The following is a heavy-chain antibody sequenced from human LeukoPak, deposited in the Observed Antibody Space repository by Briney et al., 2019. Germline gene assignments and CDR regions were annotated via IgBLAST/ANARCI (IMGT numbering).Heavy chain of an antibody. CDR1: GGSISSYY. V-gene: IGHV4-4*09. Sequence: SETLSLTCTVSGGSISSYYWSWIRQPPGKGLEWIGYIYTSGSTNYNPSLKSRVTISVDTSKNQFSLKLSSVTAADTAVYYCAKHKKWGYQCTDWGRGTLVTVSS. J-gene: IGHJ2*01. CDR2: IYTSGST. D-gene: IGHD2-2*01. CDR3: AKHKKWGYQCTD.